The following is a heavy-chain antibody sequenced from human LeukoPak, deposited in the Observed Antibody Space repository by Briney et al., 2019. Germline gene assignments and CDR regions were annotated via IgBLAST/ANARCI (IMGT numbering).Heavy chain of an antibody. V-gene: IGHV3-74*01. CDR2: INPDGSHT. CDR1: GFTFSSYW. CDR3: TRDSYISDVYYGMDV. D-gene: IGHD1-26*01. J-gene: IGHJ6*02. Sequence: SGGSLRLSCAASGFTFSSYWMHWVRQAPGKGLVWVSRINPDGSHTSYADSVKGRFTISRDNAKNTLYLQMNSLRAEDAAVYFCTRDSYISDVYYGMDVWGQGATVTVSS.